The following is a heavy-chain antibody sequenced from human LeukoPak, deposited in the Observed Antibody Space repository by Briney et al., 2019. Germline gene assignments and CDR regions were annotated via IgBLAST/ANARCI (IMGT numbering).Heavy chain of an antibody. CDR3: AKDSSGSYYRNWFDP. J-gene: IGHJ5*02. V-gene: IGHV3-23*01. CDR2: ISGSGGST. Sequence: AGGSLRLSCAASGFTFSSYAMSWVRQAPGKGLEWVSAISGSGGSTYYADSVKGRFTISRDNSKNTLYLQMNSLRAEDMAVYYCAKDSSGSYYRNWFDPWGQGTLVTVSS. D-gene: IGHD1-26*01. CDR1: GFTFSSYA.